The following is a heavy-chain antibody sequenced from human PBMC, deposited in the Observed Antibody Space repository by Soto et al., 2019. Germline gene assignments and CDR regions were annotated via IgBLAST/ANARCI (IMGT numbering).Heavy chain of an antibody. CDR3: ASSVAVAGAFDY. Sequence: QVQLVQSGAEVKKPGASVKVSCKASGYTFTSYAMHWVRQAPGQRLEWMGWINAGNGNTKYSQKFQGRVTITRDTSASTSYMELSSLRSEDTAVYYCASSVAVAGAFDYWGQGTLVTVSS. D-gene: IGHD6-19*01. CDR2: INAGNGNT. V-gene: IGHV1-3*01. J-gene: IGHJ4*02. CDR1: GYTFTSYA.